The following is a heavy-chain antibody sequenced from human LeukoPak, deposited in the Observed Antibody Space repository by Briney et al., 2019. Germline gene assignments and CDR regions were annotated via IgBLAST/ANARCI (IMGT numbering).Heavy chain of an antibody. CDR3: AKPDDYSNYFDY. D-gene: IGHD4-11*01. Sequence: GGSLRLSCAASGFTFSSCAMNGVRQAPRQGLEWVSTISGACVSIYYPDSVKGRFTISRDNSKNTLYLQINSLRAEDTAVYYCAKPDDYSNYFDYWGQGTLVTVSS. CDR2: ISGACVSI. V-gene: IGHV3-23*01. J-gene: IGHJ4*02. CDR1: GFTFSSCA.